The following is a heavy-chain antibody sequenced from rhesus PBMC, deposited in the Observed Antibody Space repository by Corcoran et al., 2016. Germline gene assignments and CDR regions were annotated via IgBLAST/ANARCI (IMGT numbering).Heavy chain of an antibody. V-gene: IGHV4-80*01. CDR2: INGNSGIP. Sequence: QVQLQESGPGLVKPSETLSLTCTVSGASISSYWWSWIRQPPGKGLEWIGEINGNSGIPYYKSSLNSRVAISKDAAKNQFSLKLNSVTAADPAVYSCARHSPGNSLDVWGRGVLVTVSS. J-gene: IGHJ5-2*02. CDR3: ARHSPGNSLDV. CDR1: GASISSYW.